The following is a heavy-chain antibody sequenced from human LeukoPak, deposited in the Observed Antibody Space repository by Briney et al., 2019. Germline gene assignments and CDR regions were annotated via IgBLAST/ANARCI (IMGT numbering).Heavy chain of an antibody. Sequence: GSLRLSCVASGFTFSTYAMSWVRQPPGKGLEWIGEIYHSGSPNYNPSLKSRVTISVDKSRNHFSLNLSSVTAADTAVYYCARVNINNWHSCDYWGQGTLVTVSS. V-gene: IGHV4/OR15-8*01. CDR3: ARVNINNWHSCDY. CDR1: GFTFSTYAM. D-gene: IGHD1-1*01. CDR2: IYHSGSP. J-gene: IGHJ4*02.